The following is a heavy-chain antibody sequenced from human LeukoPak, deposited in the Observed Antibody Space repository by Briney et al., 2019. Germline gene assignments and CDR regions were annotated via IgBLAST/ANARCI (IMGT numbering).Heavy chain of an antibody. J-gene: IGHJ3*02. V-gene: IGHV6-1*01. CDR2: TYYKSKWYN. D-gene: IGHD1-26*01. CDR1: GDSVSSNSAT. CDR3: ARVSSPWSPRDAFAI. Sequence: SQTLSLTCAISGDSVSSNSATWNWIRQSPSRGLEWLGRTYYKSKWYNDYAVSVKSRITINSDTSKNQFSLQLSSVTPEDTAVYYCARVSSPWSPRDAFAIWGQGTVVTVSS.